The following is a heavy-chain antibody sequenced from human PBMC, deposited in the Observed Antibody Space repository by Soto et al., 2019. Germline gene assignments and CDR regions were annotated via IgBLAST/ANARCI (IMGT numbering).Heavy chain of an antibody. CDR2: IIPIFGTA. CDR1: GGASSSYA. Sequence: ASVKGSCTASGGASSSYAISWVRHAPGQGLEWMGGIIPIFGTANYAQKFQGRVTITADESTSTAYMELSSLRSKDTAVYYCATAGAKFGDYSPINYWRQGTLVTVSS. V-gene: IGHV1-69*13. D-gene: IGHD3-10*02. CDR3: ATAGAKFGDYSPINY. J-gene: IGHJ4*02.